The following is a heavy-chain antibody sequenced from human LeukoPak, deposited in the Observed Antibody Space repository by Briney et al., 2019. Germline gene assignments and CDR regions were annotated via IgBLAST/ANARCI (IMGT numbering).Heavy chain of an antibody. D-gene: IGHD2-21*02. CDR2: IKSKSNTYAT. Sequence: GGSLRLSCAASGFTFSDSAMHWVRQASGKELEWVGRIKSKSNTYATSYAASVKGRFTISRDDSKNTAYLEMNSLKTEDTAVYYCTRGYCGGDCFPPYYYYMDVWGEGTTVTVSS. CDR1: GFTFSDSA. V-gene: IGHV3-73*01. CDR3: TRGYCGGDCFPPYYYYMDV. J-gene: IGHJ6*03.